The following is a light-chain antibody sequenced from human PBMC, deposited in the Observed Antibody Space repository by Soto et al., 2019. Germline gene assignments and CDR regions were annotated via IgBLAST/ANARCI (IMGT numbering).Light chain of an antibody. V-gene: IGKV1-33*01. Sequence: DIQMTQSPSSLSASVGDRVTITWQASQDIKNYLNWYQQKSGKAPKLLIYDASDLETGVPSRFIGSGSGTDFTFTINSLQPEDIATYYCQQYDNLPLTFGGGTKVEIK. CDR1: QDIKNY. CDR3: QQYDNLPLT. J-gene: IGKJ4*01. CDR2: DAS.